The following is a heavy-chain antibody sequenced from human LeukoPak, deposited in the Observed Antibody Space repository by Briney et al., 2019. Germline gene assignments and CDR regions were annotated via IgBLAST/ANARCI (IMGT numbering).Heavy chain of an antibody. CDR1: GFTFSSYS. CDR3: ARLGHYDILTGYFPFDY. D-gene: IGHD3-9*01. CDR2: ISSSSSYI. V-gene: IGHV3-21*01. Sequence: GGSLRLSCAASGFTFSSYSMNWVRQAPGKGLEWVSSISSSSSYIYYADSVKGRFTISRDNAKNSLYLKMNSLRAEDTAVYYCARLGHYDILTGYFPFDYWGQGTLVTVSS. J-gene: IGHJ4*02.